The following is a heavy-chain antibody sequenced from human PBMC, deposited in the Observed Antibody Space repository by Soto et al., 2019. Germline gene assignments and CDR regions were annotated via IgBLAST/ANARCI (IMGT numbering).Heavy chain of an antibody. V-gene: IGHV1-69*13. J-gene: IGHJ6*02. CDR3: ATWDSSWKGADYYYGMDV. CDR1: GGTFSSYA. Sequence: SVKVSCKASGGTFSSYAISCVRQAPGQGLEWMGGIIPIFGTANYAQKFQGRVTITADESTSTAYMELSSLRSEDTAVYYCATWDSSWKGADYYYGMDVWGQGTTVTVSS. CDR2: IIPIFGTA. D-gene: IGHD6-13*01.